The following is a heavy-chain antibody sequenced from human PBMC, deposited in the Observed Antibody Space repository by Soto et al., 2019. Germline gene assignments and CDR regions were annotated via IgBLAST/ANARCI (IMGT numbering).Heavy chain of an antibody. D-gene: IGHD2-21*01. Sequence: SETLSLTCSVSGASISGGGYFWSWIRQRPGKGLEWIGNIFFSGPTHYNPSLKNRVTVSLDKSNNQFSLNLKSLTAADTAVYYCATLPPRIVVTILPIPSWGQGTQVTVSS. CDR2: IFFSGPT. CDR1: GASISGGGYF. CDR3: ATLPPRIVVTILPIPS. V-gene: IGHV4-31*09. J-gene: IGHJ4*02.